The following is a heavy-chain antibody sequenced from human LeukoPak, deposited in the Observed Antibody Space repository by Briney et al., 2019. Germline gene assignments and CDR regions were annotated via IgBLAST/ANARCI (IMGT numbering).Heavy chain of an antibody. V-gene: IGHV4-34*01. J-gene: IGHJ4*02. D-gene: IGHD3-22*01. CDR3: ARAFWYDSSGYDDY. CDR2: INHSGST. CDR1: GGSFSDYY. Sequence: SETLSLTCAVYGGSFSDYYWSWIRQPPGKGLEWIGEINHSGSTNYNPSLKSRVTISVDTSKNQFSLKLSSVTAADTAVYYCARAFWYDSSGYDDYWGQGTLVTVSS.